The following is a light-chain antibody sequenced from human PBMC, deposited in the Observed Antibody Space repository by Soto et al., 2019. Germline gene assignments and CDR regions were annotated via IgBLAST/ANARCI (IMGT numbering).Light chain of an antibody. CDR2: DAS. J-gene: IGKJ2*01. CDR1: QSVFSS. CDR3: QQLSYRPYL. V-gene: IGKV3-11*01. Sequence: EIVLTQSPATLSLSPGEGVTLSCRASQSVFSSLAWYQQKPGQAPRVLIHDASNRATGIPARFSGSGSGTVYTLTIRSLEPEDFGVYYCQQLSYRPYLLGPGTKLQMK.